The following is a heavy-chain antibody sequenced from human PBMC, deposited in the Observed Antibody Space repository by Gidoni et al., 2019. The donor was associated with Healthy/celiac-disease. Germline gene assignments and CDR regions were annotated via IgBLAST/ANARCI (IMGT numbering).Heavy chain of an antibody. V-gene: IGHV1-18*04. Sequence: QVQLVQSGAEVTKPGASVKVSCQVSGYTFTSYGISWVRQAPGQGLEWMGWISAYNGNTNYAQKLQGRVTMTTDTYTSTAYRELRSLRSDDTAGYYGARESARPPPYYMDVWGKGTTVTVSS. CDR3: ARESARPPPYYMDV. CDR1: GYTFTSYG. J-gene: IGHJ6*03. CDR2: ISAYNGNT.